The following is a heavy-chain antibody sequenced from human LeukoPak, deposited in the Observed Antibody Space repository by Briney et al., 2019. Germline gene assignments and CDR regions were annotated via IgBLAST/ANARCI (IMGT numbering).Heavy chain of an antibody. CDR3: ARGAQTVTAEYYYYYMDV. CDR2: INPSGGST. V-gene: IGHV1-46*01. Sequence: ASVKVSCKASGYTFTSYYMHWVRQAPGQGLEWMGIINPSGGSTSYAQKFQGRVTMTRDTSTSTVYMELSSLRSEDTAVYYCARGAQTVTAEYYYYYMDVWGKGTTVTVSS. D-gene: IGHD3-10*01. CDR1: GYTFTSYY. J-gene: IGHJ6*03.